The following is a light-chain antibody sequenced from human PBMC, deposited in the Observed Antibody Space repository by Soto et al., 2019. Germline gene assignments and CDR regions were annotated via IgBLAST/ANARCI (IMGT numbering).Light chain of an antibody. CDR2: GAS. J-gene: IGKJ1*01. CDR3: HQYGSSPAT. Sequence: EIVLTQSPSTLSLSPWERATLSCRASQSVSSSFLAWYQQKPGQAPRLLIYGASSRATGIPDRFSGSGSGTDFTLTISRLEPEDFAVYYCHQYGSSPATFGQGTKVDIK. V-gene: IGKV3-20*01. CDR1: QSVSSSF.